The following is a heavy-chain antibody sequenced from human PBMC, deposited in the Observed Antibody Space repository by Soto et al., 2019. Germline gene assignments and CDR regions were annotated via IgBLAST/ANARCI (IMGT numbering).Heavy chain of an antibody. CDR1: GGTFSSYA. CDR2: IIPMNGRT. CDR3: ARIPRYSFPTSDDLDS. J-gene: IGHJ4*02. Sequence: QVQLVQSGAEIKKPGSSVKVSCKVSGGTFSSYAITWVRQAPGQGLEWVGGIIPMNGRTNYAQKILGRLTVTADGSTNTAYMELNSLTSEDTAVYYCARIPRYSFPTSDDLDSWGQGTLVTVSS. D-gene: IGHD5-18*01. V-gene: IGHV1-69*01.